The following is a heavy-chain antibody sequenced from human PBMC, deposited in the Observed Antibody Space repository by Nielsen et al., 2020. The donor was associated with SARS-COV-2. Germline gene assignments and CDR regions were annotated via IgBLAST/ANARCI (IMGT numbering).Heavy chain of an antibody. CDR3: AREGLYYDFWSGFDY. V-gene: IGHV1-18*04. CDR2: ISAYNGNT. D-gene: IGHD3-3*01. J-gene: IGHJ4*02. CDR1: GYTFTSYG. Sequence: ASVKVSCKASGYTFTSYGISWVRQAPGQGLEWMGWISAYNGNTNYAQKLQGRVTMTTDTSTSTAYMELRSLRSDDTAVYYCAREGLYYDFWSGFDYWGQGTLVTVSS.